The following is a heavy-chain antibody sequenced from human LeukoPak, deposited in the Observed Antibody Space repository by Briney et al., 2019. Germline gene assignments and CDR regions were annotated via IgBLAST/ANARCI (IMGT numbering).Heavy chain of an antibody. Sequence: GASVKVPCKASGYTFTGYYMHWVRQAPGQGLEWMGWINPKSGGTNYAQKFQGRVTMTTDTSISTAYMELSRLRSDDTAVYYCASRMGSSGYYYFYYWGQGTLVTVSS. J-gene: IGHJ4*02. D-gene: IGHD3-22*01. CDR1: GYTFTGYY. V-gene: IGHV1-2*02. CDR3: ASRMGSSGYYYFYY. CDR2: INPKSGGT.